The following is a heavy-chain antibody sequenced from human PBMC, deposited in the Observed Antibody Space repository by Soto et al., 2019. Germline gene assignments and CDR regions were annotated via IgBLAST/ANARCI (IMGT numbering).Heavy chain of an antibody. CDR2: IIRIFHTP. CDR3: ARAGEGGSSGYAFDI. CDR1: GGTFSSYA. Sequence: SVKVSCKASGGTFSSYAFSWVRQAPGQGLEWMGGIIRIFHTPTYAQKFQGRVTITADESTSTAYMELISLRSDDTAVYYCARAGEGGSSGYAFDIWGQGTMVTVSS. D-gene: IGHD3-22*01. J-gene: IGHJ3*02. V-gene: IGHV1-69*13.